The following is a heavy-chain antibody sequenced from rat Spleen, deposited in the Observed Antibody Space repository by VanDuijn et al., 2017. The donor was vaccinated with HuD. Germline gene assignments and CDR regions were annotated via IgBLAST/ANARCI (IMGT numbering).Heavy chain of an antibody. CDR1: GFTFSHYG. J-gene: IGHJ3*01. D-gene: IGHD2-1*01. CDR3: TTSTYDWFVY. CDR2: ISHDGSGT. Sequence: EVQLVESDGGLVQPGRSLKLSCTASGFTFSHYGMAWVRQTPTKGLEWVATISHDGSGTDYRDSVKGRFTISRDNAKSTPYLKMDSLRSEDTATYYCTTSTYDWFVYWGQGTLVTVSS. V-gene: IGHV5-29*01.